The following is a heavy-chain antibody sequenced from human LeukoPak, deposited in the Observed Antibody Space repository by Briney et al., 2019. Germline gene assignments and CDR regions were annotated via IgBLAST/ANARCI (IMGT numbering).Heavy chain of an antibody. Sequence: ASVKVSCKASGYTFTSYYMHWVRQAPGQGLEWMGIINPSGGSTSYAQKFQGRVTMTRDMSTSTVYMELSSLRSEDTPVYYCARDRRITIFGVVSNWFDPWGQGTLVTVSS. V-gene: IGHV1-46*01. CDR2: INPSGGST. J-gene: IGHJ5*02. CDR1: GYTFTSYY. D-gene: IGHD3-3*01. CDR3: ARDRRITIFGVVSNWFDP.